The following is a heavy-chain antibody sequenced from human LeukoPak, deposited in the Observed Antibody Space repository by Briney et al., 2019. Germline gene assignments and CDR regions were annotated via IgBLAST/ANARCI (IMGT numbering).Heavy chain of an antibody. D-gene: IGHD4-23*01. CDR1: GFTFSNYW. J-gene: IGHJ4*02. Sequence: GGSLRLSCVASGFTFSNYWMTWVRQAPGKGLEWVANIKQDGSEKHYVDSVKGRFIISRDNAKNSLYLQMNSLRAEDTAVYYCARGGSYGGHYFDYWGQGTLVTVSS. CDR2: IKQDGSEK. V-gene: IGHV3-7*01. CDR3: ARGGSYGGHYFDY.